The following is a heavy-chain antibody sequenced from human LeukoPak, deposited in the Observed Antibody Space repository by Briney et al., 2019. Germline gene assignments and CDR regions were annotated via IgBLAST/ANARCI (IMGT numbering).Heavy chain of an antibody. CDR1: RGSITSSSYY. D-gene: IGHD6-6*01. J-gene: IGHJ6*02. CDR2: IYYSGST. Sequence: SETLSLTCTVSRGSITSSSYYWGWIRQPPGKGLEWIGSIYYSGSTYYNPSLKTRVTISVDTSKNQFSLKLSSVTAADTAMYYCARHSIALYGMDVWGQGTTVTVSS. CDR3: ARHSIALYGMDV. V-gene: IGHV4-39*01.